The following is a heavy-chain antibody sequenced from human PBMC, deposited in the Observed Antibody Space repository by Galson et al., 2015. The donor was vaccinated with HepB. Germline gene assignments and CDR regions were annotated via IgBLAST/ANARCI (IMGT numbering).Heavy chain of an antibody. J-gene: IGHJ6*02. Sequence: SLRLSCAASGFTFSSYAMHWVRQAPGKGLEWVAVISYDGSNKYYADSVKGRFTISRDNSKNTLYLQMNSLRAEDTAVYYCARENYDILTGGGGIWYYYYGMDVWGQGTTVTVSS. CDR1: GFTFSSYA. V-gene: IGHV3-30-3*01. D-gene: IGHD3-9*01. CDR3: ARENYDILTGGGGIWYYYYGMDV. CDR2: ISYDGSNK.